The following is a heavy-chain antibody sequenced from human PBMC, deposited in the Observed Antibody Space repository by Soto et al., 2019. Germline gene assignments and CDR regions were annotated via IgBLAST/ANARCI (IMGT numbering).Heavy chain of an antibody. CDR1: GITFGSRA. Sequence: EVQLLESGGDLVQPGGSLRLSCVASGITFGSRAMSWVRQAPGEGLEWVSTTTDTGGDTKYADSVKGRFTISRDNSNNTVNLQMSSLRAEDTAVYYCATGGSLDYWGQGALVTVSS. J-gene: IGHJ4*02. D-gene: IGHD3-16*01. V-gene: IGHV3-23*01. CDR2: TTDTGGDT. CDR3: ATGGSLDY.